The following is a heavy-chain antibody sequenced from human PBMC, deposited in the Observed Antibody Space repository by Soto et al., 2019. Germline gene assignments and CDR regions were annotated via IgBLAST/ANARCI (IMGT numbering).Heavy chain of an antibody. CDR2: ISYDGSNK. CDR1: GFTFSSYA. D-gene: IGHD6-13*01. Sequence: PGGSLRLSCAASGFTFSSYAMHWVRQAPGKGLEWVAVISYDGSNKYYADSVKGRFTISRDNSKNTLYLQMNSLRAEDTAVYYCAGGIAAAGTHYYGMDVWGQGTTVTVSS. V-gene: IGHV3-30-3*01. J-gene: IGHJ6*02. CDR3: AGGIAAAGTHYYGMDV.